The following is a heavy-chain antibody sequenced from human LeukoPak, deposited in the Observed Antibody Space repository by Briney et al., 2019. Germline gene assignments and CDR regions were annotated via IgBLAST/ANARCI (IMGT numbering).Heavy chain of an antibody. CDR1: GFTFSNYA. CDR2: ISFDGNNK. J-gene: IGHJ6*02. Sequence: GRSLRLSCAASGFTFSNYAMHWVRQAPGKGLEWVALISFDGNNKFYADSVKGRFTISRDNSRNTLYLQMNRVNAEDTAVYYCARLGGAYFYYFGMDVWGQGTTVTVSS. D-gene: IGHD1-26*01. V-gene: IGHV3-30-3*01. CDR3: ARLGGAYFYYFGMDV.